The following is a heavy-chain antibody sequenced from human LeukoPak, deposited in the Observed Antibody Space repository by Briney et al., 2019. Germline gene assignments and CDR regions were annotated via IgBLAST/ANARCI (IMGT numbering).Heavy chain of an antibody. D-gene: IGHD6-19*01. CDR3: AKDQKFRLTPVAAVIDY. Sequence: PGGSLRLSCAASGFTVSSNYMSWVRQAPGKGLEWVSVIYSGGSTYYADSVKGRFTISRDNSKNTLYLQLNSLRTEDTSVYYCAKDQKFRLTPVAAVIDYWGQGILVTVSS. V-gene: IGHV3-66*02. CDR1: GFTVSSNY. CDR2: IYSGGST. J-gene: IGHJ4*02.